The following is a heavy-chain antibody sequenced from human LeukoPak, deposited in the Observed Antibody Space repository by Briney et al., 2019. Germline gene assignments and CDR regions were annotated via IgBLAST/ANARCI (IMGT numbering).Heavy chain of an antibody. CDR2: FDPEDGET. J-gene: IGHJ4*02. CDR3: ATDVRLVGATRDY. D-gene: IGHD1-26*01. CDR1: GYTLTELS. V-gene: IGHV1-24*01. Sequence: GASVKVSCKVSGYTLTELSMHWVRQAPGKGLEWMGGFDPEDGETIYAQKFQGRVTMTEDTSTDTAYMELSSLRSEDTAVCYCATDVRLVGATRDYWGQGTLVTVSS.